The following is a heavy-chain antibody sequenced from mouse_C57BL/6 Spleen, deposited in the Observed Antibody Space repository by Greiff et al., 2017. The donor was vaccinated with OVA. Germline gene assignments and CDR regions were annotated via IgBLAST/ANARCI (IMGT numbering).Heavy chain of an antibody. CDR3: ARQSLIRGNWYFDV. V-gene: IGHV1-7*01. J-gene: IGHJ1*03. Sequence: QVQLQQSGAELAKPGASVKLSCKASGYTFTSYWMHWVKQRPGQGLEWIGYINPSSGYTKYNQKFKGKSTLTVDKSSSTAYMQLSSLTSEDSAVYYCARQSLIRGNWYFDVWGTGTTVTVSS. CDR1: GYTFTSYW. CDR2: INPSSGYT.